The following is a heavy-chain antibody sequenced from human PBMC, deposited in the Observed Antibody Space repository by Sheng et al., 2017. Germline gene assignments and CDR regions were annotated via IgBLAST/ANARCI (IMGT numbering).Heavy chain of an antibody. CDR2: ISGSGGST. D-gene: IGHD3-3*01. CDR1: GFTFSSYA. V-gene: IGHV3-23*01. J-gene: IGHJ6*02. Sequence: AASGFTFSSYAMSWVRQAPGKGLEWVSAISGSGGSTYYADSVKGRFTISRDNSKNTLYLQMNSLRAEDTAVYYCAGLEWLLLDYYYGMDVWGQGTTVTVSS. CDR3: AGLEWLLLDYYYGMDV.